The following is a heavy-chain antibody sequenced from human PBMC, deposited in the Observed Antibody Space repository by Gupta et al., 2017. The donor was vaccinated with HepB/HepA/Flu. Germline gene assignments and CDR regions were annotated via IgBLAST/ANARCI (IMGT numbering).Heavy chain of an antibody. CDR3: ARVLSTYSSSLGMDV. CDR1: GFTFGASG. J-gene: IGHJ6*02. Sequence: QVQLVESGGGVVQPGGSLRLSCAASGFTFGASGLHGVRQAPGKGLEWVAFISNDGSYKYLTNSVKGRFTISRDNSKNTMSLQMNSLRGEDTALYYCARVLSTYSSSLGMDVWGQGTAVTVSS. CDR2: ISNDGSYK. V-gene: IGHV3-30*04. D-gene: IGHD2-2*01.